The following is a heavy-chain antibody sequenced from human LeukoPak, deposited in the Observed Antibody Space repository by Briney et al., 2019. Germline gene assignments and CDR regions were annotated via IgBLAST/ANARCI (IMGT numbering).Heavy chain of an antibody. V-gene: IGHV3-30*18. CDR1: GFTFNNYG. D-gene: IGHD3-16*01. J-gene: IGHJ4*02. CDR3: TKGVLGGTQSVSAGLDS. Sequence: PGRSLILSCVASGFTFNNYGMHWVRQAPGKGLEWVAVISYDGSNKYYADSVQDRFTISRDNSKDTLYLQMNSLRVEDTAVYYCTKGVLGGTQSVSAGLDSWGQGTLVTVSS. CDR2: ISYDGSNK.